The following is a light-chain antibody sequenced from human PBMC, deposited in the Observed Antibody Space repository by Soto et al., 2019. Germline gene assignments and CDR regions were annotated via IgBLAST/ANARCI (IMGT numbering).Light chain of an antibody. CDR3: SSYTSDRGV. CDR1: SSDVGGYNF. J-gene: IGLJ2*01. V-gene: IGLV2-14*01. CDR2: EVS. Sequence: QSALTQPASVSGSPGQSITISCTGTSSDVGGYNFVSWYQQLPGKAPKLIIYEVSNRPSGVSNRFSGSKSGNTASLTISGLQAEDEADYYCSSYTSDRGVFGGGTKLTVL.